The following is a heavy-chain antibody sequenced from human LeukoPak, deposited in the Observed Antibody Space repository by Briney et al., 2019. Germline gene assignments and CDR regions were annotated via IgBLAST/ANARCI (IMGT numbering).Heavy chain of an antibody. D-gene: IGHD3-9*01. V-gene: IGHV3-11*05. CDR3: AREYYDILTAYRTDAFDI. Sequence: PGGSLRLSCAASGFTFSDYYMSWIRQAPGKGLEWVSYVSSSTSYKNYVDSVKGRFTISRDNAKNSLYLQMNSLRAEDTAVYYCAREYYDILTAYRTDAFDIWGQGTMVTVSS. CDR2: VSSSTSYK. J-gene: IGHJ3*02. CDR1: GFTFSDYY.